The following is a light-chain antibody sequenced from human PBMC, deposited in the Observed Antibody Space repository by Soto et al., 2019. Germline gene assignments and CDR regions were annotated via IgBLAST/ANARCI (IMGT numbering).Light chain of an antibody. J-gene: IGKJ4*01. CDR1: QSISSY. CDR2: AAS. V-gene: IGKV1-39*01. Sequence: DIQMTQSPSSLSASVGDRVTITCRASQSISSYLNWYQQKPGKAPTLLIYAASSLQSWVPSRFSGSGSGKDFTLTISSLQPEDFATYYCQRSYSTPLTFGGGTKVEIK. CDR3: QRSYSTPLT.